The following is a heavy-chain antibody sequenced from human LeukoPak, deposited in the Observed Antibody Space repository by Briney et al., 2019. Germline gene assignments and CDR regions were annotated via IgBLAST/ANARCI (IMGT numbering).Heavy chain of an antibody. CDR3: AKGSGWSDYYYYGMDV. V-gene: IGHV3-23*01. J-gene: IGHJ6*02. D-gene: IGHD6-19*01. Sequence: GGSLRLSCAASGFTFSSYAMSWVRQAPGKGLEWVSAISGSGGSTYYADSVKGRFTISRDNSKNTLYLQMNSLRAEDTAVYYCAKGSGWSDYYYYGMDVWGQGTTVTVSS. CDR1: GFTFSSYA. CDR2: ISGSGGST.